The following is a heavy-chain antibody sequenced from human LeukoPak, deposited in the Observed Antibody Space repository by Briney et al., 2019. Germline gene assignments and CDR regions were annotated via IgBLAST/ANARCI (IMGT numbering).Heavy chain of an antibody. Sequence: SETLSLTCTVSGGSISSGGYYWSWIRQHPGKGLEWIGYIYYSGSTYYNPPLKSRVTISVDTSKNQFSLKLSSVTAADTAVYYCARNVLGDMVRGANAFDIWGQGTMVTVSS. CDR1: GGSISSGGYY. CDR3: ARNVLGDMVRGANAFDI. D-gene: IGHD3-10*01. CDR2: IYYSGST. J-gene: IGHJ3*02. V-gene: IGHV4-31*03.